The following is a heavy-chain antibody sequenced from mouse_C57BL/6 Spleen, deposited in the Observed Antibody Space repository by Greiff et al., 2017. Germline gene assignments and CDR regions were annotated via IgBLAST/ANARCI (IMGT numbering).Heavy chain of an antibody. CDR1: GYTFTDYN. CDR3: ARDSNSMDY. D-gene: IGHD2-5*01. V-gene: IGHV1-22*01. J-gene: IGHJ4*01. CDR2: INPNNGGT. Sequence: EVQLQQSGPELVKPGASVKMSCKASGYTFTDYNMHWVKQSHGKSLEWIGYINPNNGGTSYNQKFKGKATLTVNKSTSTAYMELHSLTSEDSAVYYYARDSNSMDYWGQGTSVTVSS.